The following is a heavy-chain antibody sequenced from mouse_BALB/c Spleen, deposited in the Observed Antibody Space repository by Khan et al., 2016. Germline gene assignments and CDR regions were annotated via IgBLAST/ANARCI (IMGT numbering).Heavy chain of an antibody. CDR1: EYEFPSRD. J-gene: IGHJ3*01. D-gene: IGHD1-1*01. Sequence: EVELVESGGGLVQPGESLKLSCESNEYEFPSRDMSWVRKTPEKRLELVAAINSAGNATYYPSPMKRRFIISRDNTKQTLYLQINCLRSENTALYDCTRHYYGSSFWFAYWGQGTLVTVSA. V-gene: IGHV5-2*01. CDR3: TRHYYGSSFWFAY. CDR2: INSAGNAT.